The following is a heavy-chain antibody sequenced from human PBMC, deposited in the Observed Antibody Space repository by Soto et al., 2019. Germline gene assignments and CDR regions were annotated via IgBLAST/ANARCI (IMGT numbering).Heavy chain of an antibody. D-gene: IGHD6-19*01. Sequence: SETLSLTCTVSGGSMNSYYWGWVRQPPGRGLEFIGCIYYSGYTIYSPSLESRVTISVDTSKNQFSLKMTSVTAADTAVYFCARMAGNSFFQHWGQGTLVTVSS. CDR1: GGSMNSYY. CDR2: IYYSGYT. J-gene: IGHJ1*01. V-gene: IGHV4-59*01. CDR3: ARMAGNSFFQH.